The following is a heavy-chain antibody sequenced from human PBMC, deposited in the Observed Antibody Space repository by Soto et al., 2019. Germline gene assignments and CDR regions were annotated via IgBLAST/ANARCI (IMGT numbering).Heavy chain of an antibody. CDR1: GFTFTSSA. CDR3: GSSSWYSFDI. D-gene: IGHD6-13*01. V-gene: IGHV1-58*02. J-gene: IGHJ3*02. Sequence: GPSVQVSCKASGFTFTSSAMQWVRQARGQRLEWIGWIVVGIGNTNYAQKFQERVTITRDMSTSTAYMELSSLRSEDTAVYYCGSSSWYSFDIWGQGTMVTVSS. CDR2: IVVGIGNT.